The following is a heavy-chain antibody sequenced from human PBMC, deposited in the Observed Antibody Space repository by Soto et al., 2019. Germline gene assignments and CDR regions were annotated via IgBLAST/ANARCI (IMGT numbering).Heavy chain of an antibody. V-gene: IGHV3-23*01. CDR1: GFIFSSYA. D-gene: IGHD3-22*01. CDR2: ISGSGGST. CDR3: AKEYDNSGYYPDY. Sequence: GGSLRLSCAASGFIFSSYAMSWVLQAPGKGLEWVSAISGSGGSTYYADSVKGRFTISRDNSKNTLYLQMSSLRAEDTALYYCAKEYDNSGYYPDYWGQGTLVTVSS. J-gene: IGHJ4*02.